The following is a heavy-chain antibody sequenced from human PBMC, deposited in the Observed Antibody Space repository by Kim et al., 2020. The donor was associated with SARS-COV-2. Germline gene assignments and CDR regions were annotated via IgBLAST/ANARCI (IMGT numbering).Heavy chain of an antibody. Sequence: GESLKISCKGSGYSFTSYWIGWVRQMPGKGLEWMGIIYPGDSDTRYSPSFQGQVTISADKSISTAYLQWSSLKASDTAMYYCARHETTVTPTYYYYYGMDVWGQGTTVTVSS. V-gene: IGHV5-51*01. CDR3: ARHETTVTPTYYYYYGMDV. CDR1: GYSFTSYW. D-gene: IGHD4-17*01. J-gene: IGHJ6*02. CDR2: IYPGDSDT.